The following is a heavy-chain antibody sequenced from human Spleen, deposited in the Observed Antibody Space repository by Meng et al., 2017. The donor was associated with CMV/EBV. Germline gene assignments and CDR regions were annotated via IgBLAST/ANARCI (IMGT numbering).Heavy chain of an antibody. V-gene: IGHV3-7*02. J-gene: IGHJ5*02. D-gene: IGHD2-2*01. CDR2: IKPDGSEE. CDR1: GFTFSDYW. CDR3: ARGRYIVVVPAAQASNWFDP. Sequence: GESLKISCAASGFTFSDYWMSWVRQAPGRGLEWVASIKPDGSEEHYVDSVKGRFTISRDNAKNTLYLQMNSLRAEDTAVYYCARGRYIVVVPAAQASNWFDPWGQGTLVTVSS.